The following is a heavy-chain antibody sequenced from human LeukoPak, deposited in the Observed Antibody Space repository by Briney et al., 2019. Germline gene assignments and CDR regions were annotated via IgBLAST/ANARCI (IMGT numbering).Heavy chain of an antibody. CDR3: ARGFYGSGSQFDY. J-gene: IGHJ4*02. CDR1: GGSISSGDYP. D-gene: IGHD3-10*01. CDR2: VFHTGHT. Sequence: PSQTLSLTCAVSGGSISSGDYPWSWIRQPPGKGLEWIGYVFHTGHTSYNPSLKSRVTISVDMSKNQLSLKLSSVTAADTAVYYCARGFYGSGSQFDYWGQGTLVTVSS. V-gene: IGHV4-30-2*01.